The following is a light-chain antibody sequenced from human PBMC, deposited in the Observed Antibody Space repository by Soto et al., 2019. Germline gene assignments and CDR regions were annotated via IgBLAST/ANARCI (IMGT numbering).Light chain of an antibody. CDR3: RSYDSSLSGYV. Sequence: QSVLTHPPSVSWAPGHRVTISCTGSSANIGAAYNVDWYQQLPGTAPKLLIYGNNNRPSGVPARFSGSKSGTSASLAIAGLQAEDEGDYYCRSYDSSLSGYVFGTGTKVTVL. CDR2: GNN. J-gene: IGLJ1*01. CDR1: SANIGAAYN. V-gene: IGLV1-40*01.